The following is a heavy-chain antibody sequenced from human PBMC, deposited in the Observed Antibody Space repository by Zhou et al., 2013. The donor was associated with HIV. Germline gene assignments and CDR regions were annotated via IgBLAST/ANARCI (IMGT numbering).Heavy chain of an antibody. V-gene: IGHV1-2*02. J-gene: IGHJ6*02. D-gene: IGHD6-13*01. Sequence: QVQLVQSGAEVKKPGASVKVSCKASGYTFTGYYMHWVRQAPGQGLEWMGWINPNSGGTNYAQKFQGRVTMTRDTSISTAYMELSRLRSDDTAVYYCAREGIAAVKGKSEGYYYGMDVWGQGTTVTVSS. CDR2: INPNSGGT. CDR1: GYTFTGYY. CDR3: AREGIAAVKGKSEGYYYGMDV.